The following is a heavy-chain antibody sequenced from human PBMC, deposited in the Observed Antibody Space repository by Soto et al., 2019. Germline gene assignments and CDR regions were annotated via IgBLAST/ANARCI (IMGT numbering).Heavy chain of an antibody. CDR2: IYYSGST. CDR1: GGSISSSSYY. CDR3: ARPRTVWSGPSTTDV. V-gene: IGHV4-39*01. Sequence: QLQLQESGPGLVKPSETLSLTCTVSGGSISSSSYYWGWIRQPPGKGLEWIGSIYYSGSTYYNPSLKSRATISGDTSKTQFSLKLSSVTAADTAVYYCARPRTVWSGPSTTDVWGKGTTVTVSS. D-gene: IGHD3-3*01. J-gene: IGHJ6*04.